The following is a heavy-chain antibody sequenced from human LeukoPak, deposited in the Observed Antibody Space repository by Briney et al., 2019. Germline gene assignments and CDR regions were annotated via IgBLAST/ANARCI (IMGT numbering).Heavy chain of an antibody. V-gene: IGHV3-7*01. D-gene: IGHD3-9*01. Sequence: PGGSLRLSCTASGFTFSDHAMSWVRQAPGKGLEWVANIKQDVNEKYYVDSVKGRFTISRDNAKNSLYLQMNSLRAEDTAVYYCARESRGYDILTGKYHRGYYSYYMDVWGKGTTVTVSS. CDR3: ARESRGYDILTGKYHRGYYSYYMDV. CDR1: GFTFSDHA. J-gene: IGHJ6*03. CDR2: IKQDVNEK.